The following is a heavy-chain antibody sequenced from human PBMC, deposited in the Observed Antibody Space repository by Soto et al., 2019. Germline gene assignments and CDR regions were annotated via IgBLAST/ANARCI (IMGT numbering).Heavy chain of an antibody. CDR2: IIPIFGTA. Sequence: SVKVSCKASGGTFSSYAISGVRQAPGQGLEWMGGIIPIFGTANYAQKFQGRVTITADESTSTAYMELSSLRSEDTAVYYCARGHCGGDCLYYFDYWGQGTRSPSPQ. CDR1: GGTFSSYA. V-gene: IGHV1-69*13. CDR3: ARGHCGGDCLYYFDY. D-gene: IGHD2-21*02. J-gene: IGHJ4*02.